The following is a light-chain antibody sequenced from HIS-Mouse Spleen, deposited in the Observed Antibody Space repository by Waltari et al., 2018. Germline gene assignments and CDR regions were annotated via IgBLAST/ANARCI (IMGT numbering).Light chain of an antibody. J-gene: IGLJ2*01. CDR3: NSRDSSGNHVV. V-gene: IGLV3-19*01. Sequence: SSEVTQDPAVSVALGQTVRITCQGDSLRSYYASWYQQKPGQAPVLVIYGKNNRPSGIPDRFSGSSSGNTASLTITGAQEEDEADYYCNSRDSSGNHVVFGGGTKLTVL. CDR1: SLRSYY. CDR2: GKN.